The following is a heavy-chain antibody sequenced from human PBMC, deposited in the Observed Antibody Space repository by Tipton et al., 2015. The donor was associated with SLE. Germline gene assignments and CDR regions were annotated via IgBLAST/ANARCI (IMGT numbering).Heavy chain of an antibody. CDR1: GGSISSGYY. V-gene: IGHV4-61*09. CDR3: ARNLEGYFDY. D-gene: IGHD5-24*01. CDR2: IYTSGST. Sequence: TLSLTCTVSGGSISSGYYWGWIRQPPGKGLEWIGHIYTSGSTNYNPSLKSRVTISVDTSKNQFSLKLSSVTAADTAVYYCARNLEGYFDYWGQGTLVTVSS. J-gene: IGHJ4*02.